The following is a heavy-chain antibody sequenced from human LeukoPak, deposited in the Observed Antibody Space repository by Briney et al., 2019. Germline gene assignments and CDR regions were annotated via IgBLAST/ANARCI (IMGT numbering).Heavy chain of an antibody. V-gene: IGHV3-7*01. CDR3: ARALRYSSGWYEVDYFDY. J-gene: IGHJ4*02. Sequence: PGGSLRLSCAASGFTFSSCWMSWVRQAPGKGLEWVANIKQDGSEKYYVDSVKGRFTISRDNAKNSLYLQTNSLRAEDTAVYYCARALRYSSGWYEVDYFDYWGQGTLVTVSS. CDR1: GFTFSSCW. D-gene: IGHD6-19*01. CDR2: IKQDGSEK.